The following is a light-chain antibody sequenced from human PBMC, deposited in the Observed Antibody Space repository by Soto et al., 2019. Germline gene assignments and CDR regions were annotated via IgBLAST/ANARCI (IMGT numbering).Light chain of an antibody. CDR1: KGVTSSY. CDR3: QEYDSSRGIFS. J-gene: IGKJ3*01. Sequence: ESVLTQSPGTLSLSPGEGATLSCRASKGVTSSYLAWYQQKPGQAPRLLIYGASNRAAGIPDKFGGSGSGTDFTLNISRLEPEDFAAYYCQEYDSSRGIFSFGRGTKVDIK. CDR2: GAS. V-gene: IGKV3-20*01.